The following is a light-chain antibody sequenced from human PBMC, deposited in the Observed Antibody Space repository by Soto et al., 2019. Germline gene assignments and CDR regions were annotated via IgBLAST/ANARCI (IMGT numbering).Light chain of an antibody. Sequence: EGVMTQAPAALSVSPGERATLSCRASQSINSNLAWYQQKPGQAPRLLIYGASTLATGIPARFSGAGSGTDFTLTISSLQSEDFAVYYCQQYNTWPGWTFGQGTKVDIK. V-gene: IGKV3-15*01. CDR3: QQYNTWPGWT. CDR2: GAS. CDR1: QSINSN. J-gene: IGKJ1*01.